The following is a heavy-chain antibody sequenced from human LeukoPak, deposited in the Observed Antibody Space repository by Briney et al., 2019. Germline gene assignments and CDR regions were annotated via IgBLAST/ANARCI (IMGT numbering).Heavy chain of an antibody. V-gene: IGHV1-2*02. Sequence: ASVKVSCKASGYTFTGYYMHWVRQAPGQGLEWMGWINPNSGGTNYAQKFQGRVTMTRDTSISTAYMELSRLRSDDTAVYYCARGALPAATYYYYYMDVWGKGTTVTVSS. CDR1: GYTFTGYY. CDR2: INPNSGGT. CDR3: ARGALPAATYYYYYMDV. D-gene: IGHD2-2*01. J-gene: IGHJ6*03.